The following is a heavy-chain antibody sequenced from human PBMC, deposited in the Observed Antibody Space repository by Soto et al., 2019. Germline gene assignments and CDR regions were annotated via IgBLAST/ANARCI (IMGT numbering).Heavy chain of an antibody. V-gene: IGHV4-59*01. Sequence: SETLSLTCTVSGGSISSNYWSWIRQPPGKGLEWIGYIYYSGSTNYNPSLKSRVTISVDTSKNQFSLKLSSVTAADTAVYYCARDRIYGSGSYSYYYGMDVWGQGTTVTVLL. CDR1: GGSISSNY. J-gene: IGHJ6*02. CDR2: IYYSGST. CDR3: ARDRIYGSGSYSYYYGMDV. D-gene: IGHD3-10*01.